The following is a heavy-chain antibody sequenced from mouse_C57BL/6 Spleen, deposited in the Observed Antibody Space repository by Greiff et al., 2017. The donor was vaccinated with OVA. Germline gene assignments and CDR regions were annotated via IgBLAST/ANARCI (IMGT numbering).Heavy chain of an antibody. J-gene: IGHJ4*01. Sequence: VQLQQSGAELVRPGTSVKVSCKASGYAFTNYLIEWVKQRPGQGLEWIGVINPGSGGTNYNEKFKGKATLTADKSSSTAYMQLSSLTSEDSAVYFCARSYASSCMDYWGQGTSVTVSS. V-gene: IGHV1-54*01. CDR1: GYAFTNYL. D-gene: IGHD1-1*01. CDR2: INPGSGGT. CDR3: ARSYASSCMDY.